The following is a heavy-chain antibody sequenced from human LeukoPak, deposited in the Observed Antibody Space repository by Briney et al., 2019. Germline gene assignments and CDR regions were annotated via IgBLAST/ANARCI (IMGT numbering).Heavy chain of an antibody. D-gene: IGHD6-13*01. CDR2: ISGSGGST. V-gene: IGHV3-23*01. J-gene: IGHJ4*02. CDR3: ATDGSSWYVDYFDD. CDR1: GFTFSSYA. Sequence: GGSLRLSCAASGFTFSSYAMSWVRQAPGKGLEWVSAISGSGGSTYYADSVKGRFTISRDNSKNTLYMQMNSLRAEDTAVYYCATDGSSWYVDYFDDWGQGTLVTVSS.